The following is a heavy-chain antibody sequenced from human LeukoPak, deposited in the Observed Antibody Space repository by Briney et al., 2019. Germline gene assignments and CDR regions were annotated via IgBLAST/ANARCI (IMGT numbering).Heavy chain of an antibody. Sequence: GGSLRLSCAASGFTFSSYSMNWVRQAPGKGLEWVSSISSSSSYIYYADSVKGRFTISRDNAKNSLYLQMNSLRAEDTAVYYCASQHPGPFTIFGVVYYFDYWGQGTLVTVSS. CDR2: ISSSSSYI. J-gene: IGHJ4*02. D-gene: IGHD3-3*01. CDR1: GFTFSSYS. CDR3: ASQHPGPFTIFGVVYYFDY. V-gene: IGHV3-21*01.